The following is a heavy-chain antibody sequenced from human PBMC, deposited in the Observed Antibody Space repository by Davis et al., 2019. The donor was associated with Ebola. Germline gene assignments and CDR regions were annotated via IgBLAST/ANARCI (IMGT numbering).Heavy chain of an antibody. CDR1: GFTFSSYW. D-gene: IGHD6-19*01. V-gene: IGHV3-74*01. Sequence: GESLKISCAASGFTFSSYWMHWVRQAPGKGLGWVSRINSDGSSTSYADSVKGRFTISRDNAKNTLYLQMNSLRAEDTAVYYCARAPRGSSGWYAALDYWGQGTLVTVSS. CDR2: INSDGSST. J-gene: IGHJ4*02. CDR3: ARAPRGSSGWYAALDY.